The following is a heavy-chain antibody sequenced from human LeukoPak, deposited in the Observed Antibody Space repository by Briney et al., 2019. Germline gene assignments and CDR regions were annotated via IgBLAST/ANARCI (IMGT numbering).Heavy chain of an antibody. CDR2: VNGDGSST. CDR1: GFTFSNYR. J-gene: IGHJ4*02. Sequence: PGGSLRLSCAASGFTFSNYRMHWVRQPPGKGLVWVSHVNGDGSSTSYADSVKGQFTISRDNAKSTLYLQMNSLRAEDTAVYYCARERVGSTVNFDYWGQGTLVTVFS. CDR3: ARERVGSTVNFDY. D-gene: IGHD1-26*01. V-gene: IGHV3-74*01.